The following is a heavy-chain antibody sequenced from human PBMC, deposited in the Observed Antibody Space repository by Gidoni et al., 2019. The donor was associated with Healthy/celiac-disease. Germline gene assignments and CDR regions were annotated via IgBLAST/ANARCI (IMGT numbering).Heavy chain of an antibody. J-gene: IGHJ6*02. CDR3: AKEGYDFWSGYYSVYYYYGMDV. D-gene: IGHD3-3*01. Sequence: EVQLLESGGGLVQPGGSLRLSCAASGFTFSSYAMRWVRQAPGKGLEWVSAISGSGGSTYYADSVKGRFTISRDNSKNTLYLQMNSLRAEDTAVYYCAKEGYDFWSGYYSVYYYYGMDVWGQGTTVTVSS. CDR2: ISGSGGST. CDR1: GFTFSSYA. V-gene: IGHV3-23*01.